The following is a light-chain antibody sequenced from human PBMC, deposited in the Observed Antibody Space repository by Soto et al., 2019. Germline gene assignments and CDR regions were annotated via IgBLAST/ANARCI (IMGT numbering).Light chain of an antibody. CDR2: GAS. Sequence: LRQSPDTLSLSPGEGATLSCRASLTVSSKYLAWGQPRPGQAARLLIYGASARAAGIPARFSGSGSGTDFALTINSLEPEDSAVYFCQQYTGPPTTFGQGTRREIK. V-gene: IGKV3-20*01. J-gene: IGKJ5*01. CDR1: LTVSSKY. CDR3: QQYTGPPTT.